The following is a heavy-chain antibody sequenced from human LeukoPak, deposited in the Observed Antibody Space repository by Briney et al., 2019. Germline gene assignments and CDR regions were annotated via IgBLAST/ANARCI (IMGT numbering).Heavy chain of an antibody. V-gene: IGHV4-61*08. J-gene: IGHJ4*02. D-gene: IGHD1-26*01. Sequence: PSETLSLTCTVSGGSVGSAGYYWSWIRQPPGGGLEWIGYIYYIRNTNYNPSLKSRVTMSLDPSKNQFSLKLNSVTAADTAVYYCARTQSQSGSYRYYFGYWGQGTLVSVSS. CDR3: ARTQSQSGSYRYYFGY. CDR1: GGSVGSAGYY. CDR2: IYYIRNT.